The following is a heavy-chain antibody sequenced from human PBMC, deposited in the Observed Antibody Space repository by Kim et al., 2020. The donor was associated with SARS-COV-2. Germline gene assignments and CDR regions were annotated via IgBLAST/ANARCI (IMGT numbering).Heavy chain of an antibody. CDR3: AKQSSSGWYNFDY. V-gene: IGHV3-33*06. J-gene: IGHJ4*02. Sequence: YADSGKGRFTISRDNSENTLYLQMNSLRAEDTAVYYCAKQSSSGWYNFDYWGQGTLVTVSS. D-gene: IGHD6-19*01.